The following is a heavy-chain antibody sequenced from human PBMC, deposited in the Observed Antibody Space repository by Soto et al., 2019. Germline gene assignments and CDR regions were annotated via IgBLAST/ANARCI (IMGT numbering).Heavy chain of an antibody. CDR1: GDSIISVNHY. V-gene: IGHV4-61*01. CDR2: IYYSGST. CDR3: ARSDGRY. J-gene: IGHJ4*02. Sequence: SETLSLTCSVSGDSIISVNHYWSWIRQPPGKGLEWIGYIYYSGSTNYNPSLKSRVTISVDTSKNQFSLKLSSVTAADTAVYYCARSDGRYWGQGTLVTVS.